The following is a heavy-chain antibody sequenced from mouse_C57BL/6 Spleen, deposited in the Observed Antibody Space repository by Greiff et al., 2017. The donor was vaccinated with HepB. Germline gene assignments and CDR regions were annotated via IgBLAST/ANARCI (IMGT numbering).Heavy chain of an antibody. J-gene: IGHJ1*03. D-gene: IGHD2-2*01. CDR2: IYPSDSET. CDR3: ARFGSRGYFDV. Sequence: QVQLQQSGAELVRPGSSVKLSCKASGYTFTSYWMDWVKQRPGQGLEWIGNIYPSDSETHYNQKFKDKATLTVDKSSSTAYMQLSSLTSEDSAVYYCARFGSRGYFDVWGTGTTVTVSS. CDR1: GYTFTSYW. V-gene: IGHV1-61*01.